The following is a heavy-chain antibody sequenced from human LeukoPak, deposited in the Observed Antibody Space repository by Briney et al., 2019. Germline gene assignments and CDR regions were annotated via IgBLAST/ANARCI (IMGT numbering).Heavy chain of an antibody. Sequence: PGGSLRLSCAASGFTVSSNYMSWVRQAPGKGLEWVSSISSSSSYIYYADSVKGRFTISRDNAKNSLYLQMNSLRAEDTAVYYCARVTYRDYSLDYWGQGTLVTVSS. CDR1: GFTVSSNY. V-gene: IGHV3-21*01. CDR3: ARVTYRDYSLDY. D-gene: IGHD4-11*01. J-gene: IGHJ4*02. CDR2: ISSSSSYI.